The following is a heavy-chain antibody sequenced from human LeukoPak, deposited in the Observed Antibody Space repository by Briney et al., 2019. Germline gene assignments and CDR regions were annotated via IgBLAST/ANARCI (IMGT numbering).Heavy chain of an antibody. CDR3: ARDGDVLLWFGELLSFDY. J-gene: IGHJ4*02. D-gene: IGHD3-10*01. V-gene: IGHV1-18*01. CDR1: GYTSTSYG. CDR2: ISAYNGNT. Sequence: ASVKVSCKASGYTSTSYGISWVRQAPGQGLEWMGWISAYNGNTNYAQKLQGRVTMTTDTSTSTAYMELRSLRSDDTAVYYCARDGDVLLWFGELLSFDYWGQGTLVTVSS.